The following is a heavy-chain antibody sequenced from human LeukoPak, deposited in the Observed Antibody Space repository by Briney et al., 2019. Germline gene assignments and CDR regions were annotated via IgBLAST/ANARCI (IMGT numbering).Heavy chain of an antibody. Sequence: PGGSLRLSCAASGFTFSSYAMSWVRQAPGKGLEWIGEINHSGSTNYNPSLKSRVTISVDTSKNQFSLKLSSVTAADTAVYYCARTRGYYYYYYMDVWGKGTTVTVSS. D-gene: IGHD2-2*01. CDR3: ARTRGYYYYYYMDV. J-gene: IGHJ6*03. V-gene: IGHV4-34*01. CDR2: INHSGST. CDR1: GFTFSSYA.